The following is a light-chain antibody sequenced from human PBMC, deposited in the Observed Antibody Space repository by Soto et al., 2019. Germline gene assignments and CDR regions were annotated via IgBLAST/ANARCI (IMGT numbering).Light chain of an antibody. CDR2: EVS. V-gene: IGLV2-8*01. J-gene: IGLJ2*01. CDR1: SSDIGGYNY. Sequence: QSALTQPPSASGSPGQSVTFSCTGTSSDIGGYNYVSWYQQHPGKAPKLMIYEVSKRPSGVPDRFSGSKSGNTASLTVSGLQAEDEADYYCSSYAGSSNVVFGGGTELTVL. CDR3: SSYAGSSNVV.